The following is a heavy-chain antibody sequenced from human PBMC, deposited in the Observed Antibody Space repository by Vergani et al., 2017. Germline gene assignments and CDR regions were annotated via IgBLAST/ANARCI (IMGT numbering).Heavy chain of an antibody. J-gene: IGHJ4*02. CDR1: GYTSSDYD. CDR3: AKHFRGWGIDY. Sequence: QVQLVESGGGVVQRGGSLRLSCATSGYTSSDYDMQWIRQGPGKGLEFVAFIQFEGSNQYSADSVKGRFTLSRDFSKNTLYLQMNSLRNDDTATYYCAKHFRGWGIDYWGQGTQVIVSS. V-gene: IGHV3-30*02. D-gene: IGHD3-16*01. CDR2: IQFEGSNQ.